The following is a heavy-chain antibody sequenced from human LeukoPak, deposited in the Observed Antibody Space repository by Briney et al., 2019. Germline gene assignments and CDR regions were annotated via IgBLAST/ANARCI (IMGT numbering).Heavy chain of an antibody. Sequence: SETLSLTCAVYGGSFSGYYWSWIRQPPGKGLEWIGYIYYSGSTNYNPSLKSRVTLSVDTSKNQFSLKLSSVTAADTAVYYCARDVLHDAFDIWGQGTMVTVSS. V-gene: IGHV4-59*01. CDR1: GGSFSGYY. CDR3: ARDVLHDAFDI. J-gene: IGHJ3*02. CDR2: IYYSGST.